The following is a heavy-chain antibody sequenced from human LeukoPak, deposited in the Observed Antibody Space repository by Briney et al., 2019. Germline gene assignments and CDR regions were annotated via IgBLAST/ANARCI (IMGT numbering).Heavy chain of an antibody. J-gene: IGHJ4*02. Sequence: RGSLRLSCAASGFTVSNNYMNWVRQAPGKGLEWVSVIYGGGSTKHADSVKGRFTISRDNSKNTLFLQMNSLRAEDTAVYYCARSITVAGAYFEYWGQGTLVTVST. CDR3: ARSITVAGAYFEY. CDR1: GFTVSNNY. V-gene: IGHV3-53*01. D-gene: IGHD6-19*01. CDR2: IYGGGST.